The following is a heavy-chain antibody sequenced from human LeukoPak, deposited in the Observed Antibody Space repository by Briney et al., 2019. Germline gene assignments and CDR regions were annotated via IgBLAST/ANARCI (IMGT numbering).Heavy chain of an antibody. Sequence: PGGSLRLSCAASGFTFSSYGMHWVRQAPGKGLEWVAVIWYDGSNKYYADSVKGRFTISRDNSKSTLYLQMNSLRAEDTAVYYCARGVEMATTDKTLNFDIWGQGTMVTVSS. D-gene: IGHD5-24*01. CDR1: GFTFSSYG. CDR2: IWYDGSNK. CDR3: ARGVEMATTDKTLNFDI. J-gene: IGHJ3*02. V-gene: IGHV3-33*01.